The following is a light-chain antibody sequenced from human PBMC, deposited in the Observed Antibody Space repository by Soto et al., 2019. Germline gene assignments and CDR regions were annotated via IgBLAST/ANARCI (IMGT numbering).Light chain of an antibody. CDR3: QQSYSTPLT. CDR2: GAS. V-gene: IGKV3-20*01. Sequence: IGLTQSPCTLSLSPGERATLSCRASQSVSSSYLAWYQQKPGQAPRLLIYGASRRATGIPDRFSGSGSGTDFTLTISSLQPEDFATYYCQQSYSTPLTFGGGTKVDIK. CDR1: QSVSSSY. J-gene: IGKJ4*01.